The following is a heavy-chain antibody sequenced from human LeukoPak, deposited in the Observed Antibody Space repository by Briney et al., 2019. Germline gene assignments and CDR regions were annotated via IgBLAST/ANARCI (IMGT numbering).Heavy chain of an antibody. V-gene: IGHV1-69*04. CDR2: IIPILGIA. CDR3: ARDSYYDSSGLFDY. D-gene: IGHD3-22*01. Sequence: GASVKVSFKASGGTFSSYTISWVRQAPGQGLEWMGRIIPILGIANYAQKFQGRVTITADKSTSTAYMELSSLRSEDTAVYYCARDSYYDSSGLFDYWGQGTLVTVSS. J-gene: IGHJ4*02. CDR1: GGTFSSYT.